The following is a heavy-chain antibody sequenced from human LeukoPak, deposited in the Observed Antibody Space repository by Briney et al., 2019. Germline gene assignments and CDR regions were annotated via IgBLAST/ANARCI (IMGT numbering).Heavy chain of an antibody. D-gene: IGHD5-18*01. CDR1: GGTFSSYA. CDR3: VRGARYGYGLLDY. CDR2: IIPIFGTA. Sequence: SVKVSCKASGGTFSSYAISWVRQAPGQGLEWMGRIIPIFGTANYAQKFQGRVTITTDESTSTAYMELSSLRSEDTAVYYCVRGARYGYGLLDYWGQGTLVTVSS. V-gene: IGHV1-69*05. J-gene: IGHJ4*02.